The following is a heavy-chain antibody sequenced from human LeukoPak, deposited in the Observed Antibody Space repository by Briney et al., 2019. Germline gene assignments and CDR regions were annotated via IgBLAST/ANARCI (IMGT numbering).Heavy chain of an antibody. V-gene: IGHV4-39*01. CDR1: GDSITGSGHY. CDR2: IYYSGNI. J-gene: IGHJ4*02. D-gene: IGHD2/OR15-2a*01. CDR3: ARHNIGQYFYGFDY. Sequence: SETLSLTCTISGDSITGSGHYWGWIRQPPGKELEWIGTIYYSGNIYYNLSLKSRVTISVDSSKNQFSLTLSSVTAADSALYFCARHNIGQYFYGFDYWGQGTLVSVSS.